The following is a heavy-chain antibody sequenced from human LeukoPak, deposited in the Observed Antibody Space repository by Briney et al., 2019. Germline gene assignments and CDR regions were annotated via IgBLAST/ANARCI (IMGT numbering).Heavy chain of an antibody. CDR3: ARAYYGDYNNWFDP. J-gene: IGHJ5*02. CDR1: GGSISSYY. D-gene: IGHD4-17*01. CDR2: IYYSGST. Sequence: SETLSLTCTVSGGSISSYYWSWIRQPPGKGLEWIGYIYYSGSTNYNPSLKSRVTISVDTSKNQFSLKLSSVTAADTAVYYCARAYYGDYNNWFDPWGQGTLVTVSS. V-gene: IGHV4-59*01.